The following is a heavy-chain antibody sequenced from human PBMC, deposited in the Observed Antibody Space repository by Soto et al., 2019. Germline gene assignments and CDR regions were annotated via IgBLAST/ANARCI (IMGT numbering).Heavy chain of an antibody. CDR1: GYTFTRYG. J-gene: IGHJ5*02. CDR2: INAANGDT. D-gene: IGHD6-13*01. V-gene: IGHV1-3*01. CDR3: VRRHVSATGIDWFDP. Sequence: SVKVSCTASGYTFTRYGIPWVRQARGQRLEWMGWINAANGDTKYSPKFQGRVTITRDTSASTAYMELSSLRSEDTAVYYCVRRHVSATGIDWFDPWGQGTLVTVSS.